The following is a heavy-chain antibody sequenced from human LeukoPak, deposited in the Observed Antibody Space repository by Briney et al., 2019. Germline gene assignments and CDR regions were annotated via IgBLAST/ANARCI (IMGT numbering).Heavy chain of an antibody. V-gene: IGHV4-59*01. CDR2: IYHSGTT. CDR3: AQKAPYSPGYSQQ. CDR1: GGSITSYY. D-gene: IGHD2-15*01. Sequence: SATLSLTCTVSGGSITSYYWTWIRQPPGKGLEWIGYIYHSGTTNYNPSLKSRVTISVDTSKNQFSLRLSSVTAADTAVYYCAQKAPYSPGYSQQWGQGTLVTVSS. J-gene: IGHJ1*01.